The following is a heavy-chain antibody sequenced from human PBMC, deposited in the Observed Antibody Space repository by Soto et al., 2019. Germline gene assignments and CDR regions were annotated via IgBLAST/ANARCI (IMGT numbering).Heavy chain of an antibody. Sequence: PGGSLRRSCAASGFTFSYHFMSWIRQAPGKGLEWISYMSSTVIAIYYADSVNGRFTISRDNAKNSLYLQMNSLRAEDTAVYYRSRGGGYGGQYYYGMDVSGQGTTVTVSS. CDR3: SRGGGYGGQYYYGMDV. CDR2: MSSTVIAI. J-gene: IGHJ6*02. V-gene: IGHV3-11*01. CDR1: GFTFSYHF. D-gene: IGHD3-16*01.